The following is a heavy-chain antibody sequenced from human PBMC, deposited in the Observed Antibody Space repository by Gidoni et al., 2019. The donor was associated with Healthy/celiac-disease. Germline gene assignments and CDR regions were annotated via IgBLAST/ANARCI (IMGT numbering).Heavy chain of an antibody. V-gene: IGHV3-48*03. Sequence: EVQLVESGVGLLQPGGSLRLSCEASGFTFSSYEMNWVRQAPGKGLEWVSYISSSGSTIYYADSVKGRFTISRDNAKNSLYLQMNRLRAEETAVYYCARGVSAAGDVGFDYWGQGTLVTVSS. CDR2: ISSSGSTI. J-gene: IGHJ4*02. CDR3: ARGVSAAGDVGFDY. CDR1: GFTFSSYE. D-gene: IGHD6-13*01.